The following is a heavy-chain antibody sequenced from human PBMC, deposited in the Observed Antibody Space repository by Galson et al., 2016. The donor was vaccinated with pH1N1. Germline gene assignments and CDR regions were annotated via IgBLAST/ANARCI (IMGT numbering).Heavy chain of an antibody. Sequence: QSGAEVKKPGESLKISCKASGYRFTSYWIAWVRQVPGEGLEWVGVVNPGGSIIRYSPPFQGQVTISNDRSINTAYLHWISLEASDTATYYCARQYDFGDYRGNAFDIWGQGTVVIVSS. CDR1: GYRFTSYW. CDR2: VNPGGSII. CDR3: ARQYDFGDYRGNAFDI. V-gene: IGHV5-51*01. D-gene: IGHD4-17*01. J-gene: IGHJ3*02.